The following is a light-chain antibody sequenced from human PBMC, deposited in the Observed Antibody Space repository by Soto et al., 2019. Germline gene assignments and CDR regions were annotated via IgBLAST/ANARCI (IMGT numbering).Light chain of an antibody. Sequence: QSVGTQPHSVSGSPGQALTLSCTGNSSDVGGYNYVSWYKQHPGKAPKLMIYDVSKRPSGVPDRFSGSKSGNTDSLTISGLQAEAEADYYCCSYAGSSYVFGTGTKV. CDR3: CSYAGSSYV. CDR1: SSDVGGYNY. J-gene: IGLJ1*01. V-gene: IGLV2-11*01. CDR2: DVS.